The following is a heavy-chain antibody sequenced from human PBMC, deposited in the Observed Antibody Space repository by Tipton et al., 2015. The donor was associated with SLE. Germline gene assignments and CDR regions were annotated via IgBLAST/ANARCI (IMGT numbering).Heavy chain of an antibody. D-gene: IGHD3-22*01. CDR3: ARDRDSGGYSAFDY. Sequence: SLRLSCAASGFTVSSNYMSWVRQAPGKGLEWVSVIYSGGSTYYADSVKGRFTISRDNSKNTLYLQMNSLRAEDTAVYYCARDRDSGGYSAFDYWGQGTLVTVSS. CDR2: IYSGGST. CDR1: GFTVSSNY. J-gene: IGHJ4*02. V-gene: IGHV3-66*01.